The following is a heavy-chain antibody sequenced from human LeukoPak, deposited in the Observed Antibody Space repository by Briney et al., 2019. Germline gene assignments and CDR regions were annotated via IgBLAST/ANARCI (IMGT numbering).Heavy chain of an antibody. CDR1: GGSISSYY. CDR3: ARARRIGFDWFDP. D-gene: IGHD3-3*01. V-gene: IGHV4-59*01. Sequence: SETLSLTCTVSGGSISSYYWSWIRQPPGKGLEWIGYIYYSGSTNYNPSLKSRVTISVDTSKNQFSLKLSSVTAADTAVYYCARARRIGFDWFDPWGQGTLVTVSS. J-gene: IGHJ5*02. CDR2: IYYSGST.